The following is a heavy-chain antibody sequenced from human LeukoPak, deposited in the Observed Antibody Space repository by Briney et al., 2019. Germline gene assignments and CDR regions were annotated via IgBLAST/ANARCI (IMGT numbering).Heavy chain of an antibody. J-gene: IGHJ4*02. V-gene: IGHV3-30*02. CDR1: GFTFSSYG. CDR3: AKDAQDSYYFDY. CDR2: IRYDGSNK. Sequence: GGSLRLSCAASGFTFSSYGMHWVRQAPGKGLEWVAFIRYDGSNKYYADSVKGRFTISRDNSKNTLYLQMNSLRAEDTAVYYCAKDAQDSYYFDYWGQGTLVTVSS. D-gene: IGHD2-15*01.